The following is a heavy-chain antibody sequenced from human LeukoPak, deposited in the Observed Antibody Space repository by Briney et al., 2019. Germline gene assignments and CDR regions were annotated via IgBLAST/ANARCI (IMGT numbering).Heavy chain of an antibody. V-gene: IGHV1-46*01. CDR3: ARGGHTYSYFPKPWDY. D-gene: IGHD5-18*01. CDR1: GYSFTSYY. CDR2: INPSDGTT. Sequence: ASVKVSCKASGYSFTSYYIHWVRQAPGRGLERMGIINPSDGTTNYAQKFQGRVTMTRDMSTTTVYVELSSLKSDDTAVYYCARGGHTYSYFPKPWDYWGQGTLVTVSS. J-gene: IGHJ4*02.